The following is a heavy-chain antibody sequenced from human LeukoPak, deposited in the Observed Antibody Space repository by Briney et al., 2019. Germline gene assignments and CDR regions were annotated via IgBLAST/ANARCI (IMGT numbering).Heavy chain of an antibody. CDR3: VLGHYGCFFDY. D-gene: IGHD4-17*01. CDR2: ISYDGGNK. V-gene: IGHV3-30*09. CDR1: GFTFSNYH. Sequence: GRSLTLSCTASGFTFSNYHMHWVRQAPGKGLEWVAAISYDGGNKYYADSVKGRFAISRDNSKNTLYLQMNSLRAEDTAVYYCVLGHYGCFFDYWGQGTLVTVSS. J-gene: IGHJ4*02.